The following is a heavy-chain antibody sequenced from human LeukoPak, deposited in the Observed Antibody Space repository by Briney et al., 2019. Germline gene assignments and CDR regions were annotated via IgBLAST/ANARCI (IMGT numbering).Heavy chain of an antibody. CDR3: AKFDSSGYYFNY. Sequence: GGSLRLSCAASGFTFSSFAMSWVRQAPGKGLEWVSAISGSGGSTYYADSVKGRFTISRDNSKNTLYLQMNSLRAEDTAVYYCAKFDSSGYYFNYWGQGTLVTVSS. D-gene: IGHD3-22*01. CDR1: GFTFSSFA. CDR2: ISGSGGST. V-gene: IGHV3-23*01. J-gene: IGHJ4*02.